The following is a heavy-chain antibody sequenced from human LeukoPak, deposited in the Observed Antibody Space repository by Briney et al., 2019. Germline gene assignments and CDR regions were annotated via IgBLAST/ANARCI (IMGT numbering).Heavy chain of an antibody. J-gene: IGHJ4*02. Sequence: GGSLSLSCSFSGFIATSNDMAWVRQSAGKGLQWISFIYGGGNTLYADSVRDRFSISRDNSKSTLYLQMNSLRVEDTAVYYCATGGRSGMAFDFWGQGTLVTVSS. CDR3: ATGGRSGMAFDF. CDR2: IYGGGNT. V-gene: IGHV3-53*01. D-gene: IGHD2-8*01. CDR1: GFIATSND.